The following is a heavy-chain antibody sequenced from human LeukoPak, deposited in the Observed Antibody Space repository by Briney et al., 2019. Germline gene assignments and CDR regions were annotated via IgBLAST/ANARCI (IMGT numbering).Heavy chain of an antibody. Sequence: GGSLRLSCVASGFTFGKYWMSWVRQTPGKGLEWVANIKQDGSVKNPVDSMKGRFTISRDNTKNSLYLEMNSLKAEDTAVYYCARDSHDYGGKPEYFQHWGQGTLVTVSS. CDR1: GFTFGKYW. J-gene: IGHJ1*01. CDR2: IKQDGSVK. V-gene: IGHV3-7*03. CDR3: ARDSHDYGGKPEYFQH. D-gene: IGHD4-23*01.